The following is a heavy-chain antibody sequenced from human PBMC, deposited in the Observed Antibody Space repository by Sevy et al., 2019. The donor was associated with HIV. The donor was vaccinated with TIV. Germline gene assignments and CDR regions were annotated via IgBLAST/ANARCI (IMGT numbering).Heavy chain of an antibody. CDR1: GFTFSSYA. J-gene: IGHJ3*02. D-gene: IGHD4-17*01. CDR3: ARDAGNGDYGFYAFDI. CDR2: ISYDGSNK. V-gene: IGHV3-30-3*01. Sequence: GGSLRLSCAASGFTFSSYAMHWVRQAPGKGLEWVAVISYDGSNKYYADSVKGRFTISRDNSKNTLYLQMNSLRAEDTAVYYSARDAGNGDYGFYAFDIWGQGTMVTVSS.